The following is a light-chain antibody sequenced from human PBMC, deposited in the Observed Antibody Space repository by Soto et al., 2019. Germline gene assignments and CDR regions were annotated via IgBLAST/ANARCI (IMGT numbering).Light chain of an antibody. V-gene: IGKV3-11*01. J-gene: IGKJ2*02. CDR1: QSVGSY. CDR3: QQRGAGGT. CDR2: DAS. Sequence: ENVLTQSPATLSLSPGDRATLSCRASQSVGSYLAWYQHKPGQAPRLLIYDASNRATGIPARFSGSGSGTDVTLTISSLEPEDFAVYYCQQRGAGGTFGQGTKLEIK.